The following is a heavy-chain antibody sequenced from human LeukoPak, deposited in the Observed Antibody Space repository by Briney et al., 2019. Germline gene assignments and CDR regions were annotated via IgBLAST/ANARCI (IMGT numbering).Heavy chain of an antibody. D-gene: IGHD4-11*01. CDR2: IKQDGSEK. CDR1: GFTFSSYW. J-gene: IGHJ5*02. Sequence: PGGSLRFSCAASGFTFSSYWMSWVRQAPGKGLEWVANIKQDGSEKYYVDSVKGRFSISGDNAKNSLYLQMNSLRAEDTAVYYCARVRTTVTTNWLDPWGQGTLVTVSS. CDR3: ARVRTTVTTNWLDP. V-gene: IGHV3-7*01.